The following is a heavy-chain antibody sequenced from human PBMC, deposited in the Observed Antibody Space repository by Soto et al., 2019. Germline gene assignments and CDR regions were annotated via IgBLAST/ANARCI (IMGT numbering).Heavy chain of an antibody. V-gene: IGHV1-69*13. D-gene: IGHD5-18*01. J-gene: IGHJ6*02. CDR1: GGTFSSYA. CDR3: ARDGYRDYYYYGMDV. CDR2: IIPIFGTA. Sequence: SVKVSCKASGGTFSSYAISWVREALGQGLVWMGGIIPIFGTANYAQKFQGRVTITADESTSTAYMELSSLRSEDTAVYYCARDGYRDYYYYGMDVWGQGTTVTVSS.